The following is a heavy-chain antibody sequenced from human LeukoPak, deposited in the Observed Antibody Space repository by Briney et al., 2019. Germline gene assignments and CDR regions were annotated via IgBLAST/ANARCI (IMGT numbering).Heavy chain of an antibody. CDR3: ARSDDSSGPYGDYFDY. CDR1: GYTFTGYY. Sequence: ASVKVSCKASGYTFTGYYMHWVRRAPGQGLEWMGIINPSGGSTSYAQKFQGRVTMTRDTSTSTVYMELSSLRSEDTAVYYCARSDDSSGPYGDYFDYWGQGTLVTVSS. V-gene: IGHV1-46*01. D-gene: IGHD3-22*01. J-gene: IGHJ4*02. CDR2: INPSGGST.